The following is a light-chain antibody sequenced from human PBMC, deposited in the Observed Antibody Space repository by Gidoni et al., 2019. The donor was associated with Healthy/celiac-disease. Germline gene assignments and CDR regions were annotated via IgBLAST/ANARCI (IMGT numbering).Light chain of an antibody. Sequence: EIVLTQSPGTLSLSPGERATLSCRASQSVSSSYLAWYQQKPGQAPRLLIYGAASRSTGIPDRFSGSGSGTDFTLTSIRLEPEDFAVYYCQQYGSSPITFGQXTRLEIK. CDR1: QSVSSSY. V-gene: IGKV3-20*01. CDR2: GAA. CDR3: QQYGSSPIT. J-gene: IGKJ5*01.